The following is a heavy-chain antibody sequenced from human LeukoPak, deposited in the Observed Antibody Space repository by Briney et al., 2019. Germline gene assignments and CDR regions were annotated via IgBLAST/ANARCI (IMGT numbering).Heavy chain of an antibody. Sequence: GGSLRLSCAASGFTFSDYYMSWIRQAPGKGLEWVSYIDGSSTFTNYADSVKGRFTISRDNAKNSLYLQMNSLRAEDSAVYYCVRGWEMATIGYDYWGQGTLVTVSS. CDR1: GFTFSDYY. CDR2: IDGSSTFT. J-gene: IGHJ4*02. CDR3: VRGWEMATIGYDY. D-gene: IGHD5-24*01. V-gene: IGHV3-11*05.